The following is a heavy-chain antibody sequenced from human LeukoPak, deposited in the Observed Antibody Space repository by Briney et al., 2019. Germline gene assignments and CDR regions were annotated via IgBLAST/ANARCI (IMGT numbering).Heavy chain of an antibody. J-gene: IGHJ6*03. D-gene: IGHD1-26*01. CDR2: IYPGDSDT. CDR1: GYGFTSYW. Sequence: GESLKISCKGSGYGFTSYWIGWVRQMPGKGLEWMGIIYPGDSDTRYSPSFQGQVTISADKSISTAYLQWSSLKASDTAMYYCARHRWELLDYYYMDVWGKGTTVTVSS. V-gene: IGHV5-51*01. CDR3: ARHRWELLDYYYMDV.